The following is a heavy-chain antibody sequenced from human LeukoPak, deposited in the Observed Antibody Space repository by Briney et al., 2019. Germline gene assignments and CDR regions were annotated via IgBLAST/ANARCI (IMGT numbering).Heavy chain of an antibody. J-gene: IGHJ5*02. CDR2: ISWNGGTT. Sequence: PGGSLRLSCAASGFTFDDYAMHWVRQAPGKGLEWVSLISWNGGTTYYADSVKGRFTTSRDNNKNSLYLQMNSLRAEDTALYYCAKDGVVAALGDNWFDPWGQGTLVTVSS. D-gene: IGHD2-15*01. CDR1: GFTFDDYA. CDR3: AKDGVVAALGDNWFDP. V-gene: IGHV3-43D*03.